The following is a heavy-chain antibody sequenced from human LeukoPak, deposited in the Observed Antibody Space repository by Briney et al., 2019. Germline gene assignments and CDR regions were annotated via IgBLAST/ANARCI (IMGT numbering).Heavy chain of an antibody. J-gene: IGHJ4*02. D-gene: IGHD3-22*01. CDR1: GFTFSSCA. Sequence: QPGGSLRLSCAASGFTFSSCAMNWVRQAPGKGLEWVSGISGSGGITHYADSVRGRFTISRDNSKNTLHLQMNSLRAEDTAVYYCAKDPTDFDSSGQTYFDYWGQGTLVTVSS. CDR2: ISGSGGIT. V-gene: IGHV3-23*01. CDR3: AKDPTDFDSSGQTYFDY.